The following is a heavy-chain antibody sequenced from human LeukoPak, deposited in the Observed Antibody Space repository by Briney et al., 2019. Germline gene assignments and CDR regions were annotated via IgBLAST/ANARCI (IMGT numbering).Heavy chain of an antibody. V-gene: IGHV3-11*05. CDR3: ARGSGSSAFDI. J-gene: IGHJ3*02. CDR1: GFTFSDYY. D-gene: IGHD3-10*01. CDR2: LSSSSTYT. Sequence: KPGGSLRLSCAASGFTFSDYYMSSIRRAPGKGLERGSYLSSSSTYTNYADSVKGRFTISRDNAKNSLYLQMNRLRAEDTPVYYCARGSGSSAFDIWGQGKMVTVSS.